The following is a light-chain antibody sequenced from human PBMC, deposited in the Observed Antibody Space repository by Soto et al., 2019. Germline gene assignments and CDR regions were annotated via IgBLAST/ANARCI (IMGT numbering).Light chain of an antibody. CDR3: QQYDGYSPRT. CDR2: KAS. V-gene: IGKV1-5*03. J-gene: IGKJ1*01. Sequence: DIQMTQSPSTLSASVGDRVTITCRASQTISNWLAWYQQKPGKAPKLLIYKASSLESGVPSRFSGSGSGTEFTLTISSLQPDDFATYYCQQYDGYSPRTFGQGTKVEIK. CDR1: QTISNW.